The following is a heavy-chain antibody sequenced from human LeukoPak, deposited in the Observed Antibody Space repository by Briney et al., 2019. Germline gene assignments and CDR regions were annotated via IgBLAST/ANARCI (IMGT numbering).Heavy chain of an antibody. CDR3: ALGYCGGGSCSTYYFDY. V-gene: IGHV3-11*06. J-gene: IGHJ4*02. Sequence: GGSLRLSCAASGFTFSDYYMNWIRQAPGKGLEWVSHISSSSIYTNYADSVKGRFTISRDNAKNSLYLQMNSLRAEDTAVYYCALGYCGGGSCSTYYFDYWGQGTRVTVSS. CDR2: ISSSSIYT. CDR1: GFTFSDYY. D-gene: IGHD2-15*01.